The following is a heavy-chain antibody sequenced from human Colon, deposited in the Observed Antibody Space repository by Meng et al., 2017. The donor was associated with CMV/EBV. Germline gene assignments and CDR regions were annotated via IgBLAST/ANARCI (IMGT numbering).Heavy chain of an antibody. D-gene: IGHD3-3*01. V-gene: IGHV3-23*01. CDR1: GVTFSDSV. CDR2: ISSRGDKR. J-gene: IGHJ4*02. Sequence: GESLKISCVVSGVTFSDSVMSWVRQAPGKGLEWVAAISSRGDKRDYADSVKGRFTISRDNAKNTLYLQMNDLRAEDTAVYYCTRIQFGMGNDYWGQGTLVTVSS. CDR3: TRIQFGMGNDY.